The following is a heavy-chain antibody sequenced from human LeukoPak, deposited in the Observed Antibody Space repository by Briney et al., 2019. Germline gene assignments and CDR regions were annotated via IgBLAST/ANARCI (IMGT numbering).Heavy chain of an antibody. CDR3: ARVGSSSPRFYYYYYMDV. J-gene: IGHJ6*03. CDR2: NYYSGST. D-gene: IGHD6-6*01. Sequence: SETLSLTCTVSGGSISSHYWSWIRQPPGKGLEWIGYNYYSGSTNYNPSLKSRVTISVDTSKNQFSLKLSSVTAADTAVNYCARVGSSSPRFYYYYYMDVWGKGTTVTVSS. V-gene: IGHV4-59*11. CDR1: GGSISSHY.